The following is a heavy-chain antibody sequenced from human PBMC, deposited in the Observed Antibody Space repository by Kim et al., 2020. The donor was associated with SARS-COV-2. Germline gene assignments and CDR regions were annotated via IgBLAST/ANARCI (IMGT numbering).Heavy chain of an antibody. V-gene: IGHV3-64*01. CDR3: ARGLTYYYGSGSYYTPMDV. Sequence: GGSLRLSCAASGFTFSSYAMHWVRQAPGKGLEYVSAISSNGGSTYYANSVKGRFTISRDNSKNTLYLQMGSLRAEDMAVYYCARGLTYYYGSGSYYTPMDVWGQGTTVTVSS. CDR2: ISSNGGST. J-gene: IGHJ6*02. CDR1: GFTFSSYA. D-gene: IGHD3-10*01.